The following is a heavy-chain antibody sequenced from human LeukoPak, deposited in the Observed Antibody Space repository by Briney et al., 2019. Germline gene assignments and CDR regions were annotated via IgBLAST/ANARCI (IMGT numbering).Heavy chain of an antibody. CDR1: GFTFSSYS. D-gene: IGHD2-21*01. V-gene: IGHV3-21*01. CDR3: AREPKQCPYCGGGGFDP. J-gene: IGHJ5*02. CDR2: ISSSSSYI. Sequence: RPGGSLRLSCAASGFTFSSYSMNWVRQAPGKGLEWVSSISSSSSYIYYADSVKGRFTISRDNAKNSLYLQMNSLRAEDTAVYYYAREPKQCPYCGGGGFDPWGQGTLVTVSS.